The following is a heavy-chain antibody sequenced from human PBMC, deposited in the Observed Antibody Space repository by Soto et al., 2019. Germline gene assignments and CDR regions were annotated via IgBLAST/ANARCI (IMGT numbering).Heavy chain of an antibody. Sequence: QITLKESGPPLVKPTQTLTLTCTFSGFSLSTSGVGVGWIRQPPGKALEWLALIYWDDDKRYSPSLKSRLTITKDTSKNQVVLTMTNMDPVDTATYYCAHRLNYYDSSGFDYWGQGTLVTVSS. D-gene: IGHD3-22*01. V-gene: IGHV2-5*02. J-gene: IGHJ4*02. CDR1: GFSLSTSGVG. CDR3: AHRLNYYDSSGFDY. CDR2: IYWDDDK.